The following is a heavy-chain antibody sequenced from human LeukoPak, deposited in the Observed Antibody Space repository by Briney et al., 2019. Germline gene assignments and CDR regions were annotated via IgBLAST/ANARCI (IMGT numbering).Heavy chain of an antibody. Sequence: ETLSLTCAVYGGSFSGYYWSWIRQPPGKGLEWVSAISGSGGSTYYADSVKGRFTISRDNSKNTLYLQMNSLRAEDTAVYYCAKDSFSSTVTNWGQGTLVTVSS. CDR3: AKDSFSSTVTN. CDR1: GGSFSGYY. J-gene: IGHJ4*02. D-gene: IGHD4-17*01. CDR2: ISGSGGST. V-gene: IGHV3-23*01.